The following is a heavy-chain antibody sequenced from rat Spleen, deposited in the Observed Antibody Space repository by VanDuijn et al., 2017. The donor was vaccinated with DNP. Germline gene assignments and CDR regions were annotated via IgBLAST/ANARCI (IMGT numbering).Heavy chain of an antibody. CDR3: ATQGQLQWFPY. CDR2: IRYDGGST. Sequence: EVQLVESGGGLVQSGRSLKLSCAASGFTFSDHNMAWIRQAPTKGLEWVAYIRYDGGSTKYGDSVKGRFTISRDNAKSTVYLQMDSLRSEDTATYYCATQGQLQWFPYWGQGSLVTVSS. V-gene: IGHV5-7*01. D-gene: IGHD1-10*01. J-gene: IGHJ3*01. CDR1: GFTFSDHN.